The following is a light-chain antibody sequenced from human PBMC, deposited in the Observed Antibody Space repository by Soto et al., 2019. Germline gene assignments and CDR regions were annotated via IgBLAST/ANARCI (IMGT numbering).Light chain of an antibody. CDR1: QGISNS. CDR3: QQYNSYS. J-gene: IGKJ1*01. CDR2: HAS. V-gene: IGKV1-13*02. Sequence: IQMTQSPSSLSASVGARVPITCRPSQGISNSLAWYQQKPGTAPKLLIYHASTLESGVPSRFSGGGSGTEFTLTISSLQPDDFATYYCQQYNSYSFGQGTKVDIK.